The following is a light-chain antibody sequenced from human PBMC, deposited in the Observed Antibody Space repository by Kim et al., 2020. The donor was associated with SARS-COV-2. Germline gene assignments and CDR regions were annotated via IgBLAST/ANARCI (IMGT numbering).Light chain of an antibody. J-gene: IGKJ1*01. CDR1: QGISNY. CDR2: AAS. V-gene: IGKV1-27*01. Sequence: ASVGDRVTSTGRASQGISNYVAWYQQKPGKVPKLLIYAASALRSGVPSRFSGSGSGTDFTLTITSLQPEDVAVYYCQQCKGAPWTFGHGTKVDIK. CDR3: QQCKGAPWT.